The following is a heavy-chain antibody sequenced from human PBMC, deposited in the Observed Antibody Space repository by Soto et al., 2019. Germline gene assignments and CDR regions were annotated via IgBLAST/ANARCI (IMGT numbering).Heavy chain of an antibody. D-gene: IGHD3-16*01. J-gene: IGHJ4*02. CDR2: IYYSGST. V-gene: IGHV4-31*03. CDR1: GGSISSGGYY. Sequence: SETLSLTCTVSGGSISSGGYYWSWIRQHPGKGLEWIGYIYYSGSTYYNPSLKSRVTISVDTSKNQFSLKLSSVTAADTAVYYCARDPRQGVVDYWGQGTLVTVSS. CDR3: ARDPRQGVVDY.